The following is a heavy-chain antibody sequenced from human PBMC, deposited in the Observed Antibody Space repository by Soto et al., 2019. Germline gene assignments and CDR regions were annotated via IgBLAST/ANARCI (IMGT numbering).Heavy chain of an antibody. V-gene: IGHV3-30*02. CDR3: AKDLWAASSTAPED. CDR2: ISHDGRDV. Sequence: GTLRLSCVVTGLSFGAYAMPWVRQAPGKGLEWVACISHDGRDVYYADSVKGRFTISRDNSKKTLYLQMTSLRGYDSAVYYCAKDLWAASSTAPEDWGQGTPVSVSS. D-gene: IGHD6-13*01. J-gene: IGHJ4*02. CDR1: GLSFGAYA.